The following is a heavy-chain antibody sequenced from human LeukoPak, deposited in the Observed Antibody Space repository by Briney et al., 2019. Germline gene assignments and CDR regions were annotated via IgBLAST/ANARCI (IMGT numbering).Heavy chain of an antibody. D-gene: IGHD2/OR15-2a*01. CDR1: GFTFEDYA. CDR2: ISYDGGNI. V-gene: IGHV3-30*04. Sequence: GGSLRLSCAPSGFTFEDYAMHWVRQAPGKGLEWVALISYDGGNIYYTDSVQGRFTISRDNSKNTMNLQMNSLGTEDTALYYCAKDLRDKYSFDKWGQGTLVTVSS. J-gene: IGHJ4*02. CDR3: AKDLRDKYSFDK.